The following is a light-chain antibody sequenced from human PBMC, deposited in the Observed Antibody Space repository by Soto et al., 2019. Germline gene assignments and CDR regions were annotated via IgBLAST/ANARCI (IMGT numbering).Light chain of an antibody. CDR1: QNISVY. V-gene: IGKV3-11*01. J-gene: IGKJ5*01. Sequence: IVMTQSQTTLPSSPRQRASLSCMASQNISVYLAWYRQKPGQAPRRLMYDASKRATGIPARFSGSGSGTDFTLTISSLEPEDSAVYYCPQRHMWPTTFGQGRRLEIK. CDR3: PQRHMWPTT. CDR2: DAS.